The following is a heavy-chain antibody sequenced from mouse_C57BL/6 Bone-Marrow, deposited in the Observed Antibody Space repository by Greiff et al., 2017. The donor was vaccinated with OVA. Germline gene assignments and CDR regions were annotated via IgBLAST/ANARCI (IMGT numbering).Heavy chain of an antibody. CDR2: IYPRSGNT. CDR1: GYTFTSYG. CDR3: AGGEGYDEDY. V-gene: IGHV1-81*01. Sequence: VQLQQSGAELARPGASVKLSCKASGYTFTSYGISWVKQRTGQGLEWIGEIYPRSGNTYYNEKFKGKATLTADKSSSTAYMELRSLTAEDSASYCCAGGEGYDEDYGGQGTTLTVSS. D-gene: IGHD2-14*01. J-gene: IGHJ2*01.